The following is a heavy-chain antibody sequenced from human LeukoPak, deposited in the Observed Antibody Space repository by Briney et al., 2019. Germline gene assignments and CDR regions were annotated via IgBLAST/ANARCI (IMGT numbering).Heavy chain of an antibody. V-gene: IGHV3-74*01. J-gene: IGHJ4*02. CDR3: ARDLGSGGSCYRN. Sequence: GGSLRLSCAASGFTFSSYWMHWVRQAPGKGLVWVSRINDDETVTNYADSVKGRFTISRDNAKNTLYLQMNSLRAEDTAVYFCARDLGSGGSCYRNWGQGALVTVSS. CDR1: GFTFSSYW. D-gene: IGHD2-15*01. CDR2: INDDETVT.